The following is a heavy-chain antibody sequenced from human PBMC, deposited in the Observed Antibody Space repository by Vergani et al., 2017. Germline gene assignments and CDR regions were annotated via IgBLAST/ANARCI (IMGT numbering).Heavy chain of an antibody. Sequence: QVQLVQSGAEVKKPGASVKVSCKASGYTFTSYYMHWVRQAPGQGLEWMGIINPSGGSTSYAPKFQGRVTMTRDTSTSTVYLELSSLRSEDTAVYYCAETMVRGGPDYYGMDVWGQGTTVTVSS. V-gene: IGHV1-46*01. J-gene: IGHJ6*02. CDR3: AETMVRGGPDYYGMDV. CDR2: INPSGGST. CDR1: GYTFTSYY. D-gene: IGHD3-10*01.